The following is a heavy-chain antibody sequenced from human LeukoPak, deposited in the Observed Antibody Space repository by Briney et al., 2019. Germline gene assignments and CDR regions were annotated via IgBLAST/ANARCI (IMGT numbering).Heavy chain of an antibody. CDR2: IIPIFGTA. J-gene: IGHJ3*02. CDR1: GGTFSSYA. Sequence: SVKVSCKASGGTFSSYAISWLRQAPGQGLEWMGGIIPIFGTANYAQKFQGRVTITADESTSTAYMELSSLRSEDTAVYYCAREASGYYHDAFDIWGQGTMVTVSS. V-gene: IGHV1-69*13. D-gene: IGHD3-22*01. CDR3: AREASGYYHDAFDI.